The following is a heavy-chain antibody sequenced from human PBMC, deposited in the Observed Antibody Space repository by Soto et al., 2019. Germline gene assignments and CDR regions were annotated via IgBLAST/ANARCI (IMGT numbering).Heavy chain of an antibody. V-gene: IGHV3-7*01. CDR1: GFTFSSYW. CDR2: IKQDGSEK. D-gene: IGHD3-3*01. Sequence: QSVGSLRLSCAASGFTFSSYWMSWVRQAPGKGLEWVANIKQDGSEKYYVDSVKGRFTISRDNAKNSLYLQMNSLRAEDTAVYYCATYYDFWSGPDPYGMDVWGQGTTVTVSS. J-gene: IGHJ6*02. CDR3: ATYYDFWSGPDPYGMDV.